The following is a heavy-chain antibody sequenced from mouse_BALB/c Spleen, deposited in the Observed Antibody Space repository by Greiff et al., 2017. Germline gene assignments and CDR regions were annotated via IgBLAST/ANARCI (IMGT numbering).Heavy chain of an antibody. CDR2: ISSGSSTI. CDR3: ARPITTDAMDY. V-gene: IGHV5-17*02. Sequence: EVQVVESGGGLVQPGGSRKLSCAASGFTFSSFGMHWVRQAPEKGLEWVAYISSGSSTIYYADTVKGRFTISRDNPKNTLFLQMTSLRSEDTAMYYCARPITTDAMDYWGQGTSVTVSS. D-gene: IGHD1-2*01. CDR1: GFTFSSFG. J-gene: IGHJ4*01.